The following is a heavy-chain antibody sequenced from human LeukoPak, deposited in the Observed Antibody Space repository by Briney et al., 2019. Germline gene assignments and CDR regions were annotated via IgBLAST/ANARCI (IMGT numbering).Heavy chain of an antibody. Sequence: PGGSLRLSCAASGFTFSSYAMSWVRQAPGKGLEWVSAISGSGGSTYYADSVKGRFTISRDNSKNTLYLQMNSLRAEDTAVYYCAKDLYYDSSDSDAFDIWGQGTMVTVSS. CDR2: ISGSGGST. CDR1: GFTFSSYA. V-gene: IGHV3-23*01. CDR3: AKDLYYDSSDSDAFDI. J-gene: IGHJ3*02. D-gene: IGHD3-22*01.